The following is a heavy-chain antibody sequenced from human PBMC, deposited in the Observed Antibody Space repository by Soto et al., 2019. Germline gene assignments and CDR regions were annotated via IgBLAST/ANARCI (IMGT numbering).Heavy chain of an antibody. V-gene: IGHV3-64*01. CDR3: VRRVSANYDY. CDR2: ISSNGGTT. J-gene: IGHJ4*02. D-gene: IGHD1-7*01. Sequence: EVQLAESGGGIVQPGGSLRLSSVASGFTFSSYDMHWVRQAPGKGLEYVSSISSNGGTTYYGNSVKGRFTISRDNSKNTLYLQMGSLRAEDMAVSYCVRRVSANYDYWGQGTLVTVSS. CDR1: GFTFSSYD.